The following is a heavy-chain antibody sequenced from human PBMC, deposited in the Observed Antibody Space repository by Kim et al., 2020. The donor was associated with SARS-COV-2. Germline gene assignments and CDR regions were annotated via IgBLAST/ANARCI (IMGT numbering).Heavy chain of an antibody. D-gene: IGHD6-19*01. Sequence: ASVKVSCKASGYTFISYYMHWVRQAPGQGLEWMGIINPSGGSTSYAQKFQGRVTMTRDTSTSTVYMELSSLRSEDTAVYYCARGALAVAGLLFLYDYYYGMDVWGQGTTVTVSS. CDR3: ARGALAVAGLLFLYDYYYGMDV. J-gene: IGHJ6*02. CDR2: INPSGGST. CDR1: GYTFISYY. V-gene: IGHV1-46*01.